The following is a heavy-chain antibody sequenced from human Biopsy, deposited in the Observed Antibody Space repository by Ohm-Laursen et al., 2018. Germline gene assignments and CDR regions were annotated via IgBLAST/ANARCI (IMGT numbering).Heavy chain of an antibody. Sequence: SDTLSLTCSVSGGSMDRYFWSWIRQPPGKGLQWIGYVYYTGSTDYNPSLQSRVTISVDTSKNHFSLRLRSVTPADTAIYYCARDRGYYSDRTVPGYFDLWGRGTLVTVSS. CDR1: GGSMDRYF. J-gene: IGHJ2*01. D-gene: IGHD3-22*01. V-gene: IGHV4-59*01. CDR2: VYYTGST. CDR3: ARDRGYYSDRTVPGYFDL.